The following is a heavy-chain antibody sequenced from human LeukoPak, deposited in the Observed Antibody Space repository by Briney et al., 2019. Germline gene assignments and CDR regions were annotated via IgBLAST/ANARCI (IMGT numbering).Heavy chain of an antibody. CDR1: GSSISSYY. Sequence: PSETLSLTCTVSGSSISSYYWSWIRQPAGKGLEWIGRIYTSGSTNYNPSLKSRVTISVDTSKNQFSLKLSSVTAADTAVYYCARDRTGFWSGYLGYYFDYWGQGTLVTVSS. J-gene: IGHJ4*02. V-gene: IGHV4-4*07. CDR3: ARDRTGFWSGYLGYYFDY. D-gene: IGHD3-3*01. CDR2: IYTSGST.